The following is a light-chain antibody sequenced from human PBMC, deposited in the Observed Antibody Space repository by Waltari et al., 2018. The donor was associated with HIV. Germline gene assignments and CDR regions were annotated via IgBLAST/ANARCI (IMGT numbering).Light chain of an antibody. CDR3: QAWDSSTVV. Sequence: SYEVTQPPSVSVSPGQTASITCSGDKLGDKHACWYHQKPGQSPVLVIYQDRRRPSGIPERFSGSNSGNTATLTISGTQAMDEADYYCQAWDSSTVVFGGGTKLTVL. CDR2: QDR. J-gene: IGLJ2*01. V-gene: IGLV3-1*01. CDR1: KLGDKH.